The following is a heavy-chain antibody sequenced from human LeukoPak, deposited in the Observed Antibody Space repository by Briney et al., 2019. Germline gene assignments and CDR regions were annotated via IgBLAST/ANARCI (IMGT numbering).Heavy chain of an antibody. Sequence: GGSLRLSCAASGFTFDDYAMHWVRQAPGKGLEWVAVISYDGSNKYYADSVKGRFTISRDNSKNTLYLQMNSLRAEDTAVYYCARGSVFGWVGPRRRSPDYYDSSGYYSDYWGQGTLVTVSS. CDR3: ARGSVFGWVGPRRRSPDYYDSSGYYSDY. CDR1: GFTFDDYA. J-gene: IGHJ4*02. V-gene: IGHV3-30-3*01. D-gene: IGHD3-22*01. CDR2: ISYDGSNK.